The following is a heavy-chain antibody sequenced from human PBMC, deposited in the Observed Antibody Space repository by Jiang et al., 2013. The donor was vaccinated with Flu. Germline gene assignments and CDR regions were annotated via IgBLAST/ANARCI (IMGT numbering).Heavy chain of an antibody. J-gene: IGHJ4*02. CDR2: ISSSSSYI. CDR3: ARGEEMATITVDY. CDR1: GFTFSSYS. Sequence: PGGSLRLSCAASGFTFSSYSMNWVRQAPGKGLEWVSSISSSSSYIYYADSVKGRFTISRDNAKNSLYLQMNSLRAEDTAVYYCARGEEMATITVDYWGQGTLVTVSS. V-gene: IGHV3-21*01. D-gene: IGHD5-24*01.